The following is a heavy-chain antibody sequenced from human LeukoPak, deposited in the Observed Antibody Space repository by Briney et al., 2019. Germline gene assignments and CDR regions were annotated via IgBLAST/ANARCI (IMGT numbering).Heavy chain of an antibody. CDR2: IRYDGNNK. J-gene: IGHJ4*02. D-gene: IGHD2-2*01. CDR1: GFTFSDYS. Sequence: GGSLRLSCAASGFTFSDYSMHWVRQAPGKGLNWVAFIRYDGNNKYYADSVKGRFTISRDNSKNTLYPQMNSLRAEDTAVYYCARLAGYCSSTSCYGIFDYWGQGTLVTVSS. V-gene: IGHV3-30*02. CDR3: ARLAGYCSSTSCYGIFDY.